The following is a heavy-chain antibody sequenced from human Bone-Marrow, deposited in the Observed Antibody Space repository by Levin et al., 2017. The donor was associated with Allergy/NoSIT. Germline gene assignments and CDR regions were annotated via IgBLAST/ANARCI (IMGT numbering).Heavy chain of an antibody. D-gene: IGHD3-10*01. V-gene: IGHV3-23*01. CDR2: ITADGART. CDR3: AKDWSGI. Sequence: SGGSLRLSCAASGFIFRNCEMTWVRQAPGKGLEWVSRITADGARTQYVDSLKGRFTISRDNSKNTLYLQMNSLRAEDTAVYYCAKDWSGIWGQGTVVTVSS. J-gene: IGHJ3*02. CDR1: GFIFRNCE.